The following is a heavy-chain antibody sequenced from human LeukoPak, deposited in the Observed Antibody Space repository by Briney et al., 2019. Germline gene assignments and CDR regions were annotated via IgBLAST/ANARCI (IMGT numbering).Heavy chain of an antibody. J-gene: IGHJ6*03. CDR2: IFPVSGVD. D-gene: IGHD3-3*01. CDR1: GATFRRNG. V-gene: IGHV1-69*05. Sequence: SVKVSCKASGATFRRNGLSWVRQAPRQGLEWMGGIFPVSGVDYFAQKFQGRATMTTDESTNTAYLELTSLTSKDTAVYYCATGMDSAIRSQYYYYMDVWGKGTAVTVSS. CDR3: ATGMDSAIRSQYYYYMDV.